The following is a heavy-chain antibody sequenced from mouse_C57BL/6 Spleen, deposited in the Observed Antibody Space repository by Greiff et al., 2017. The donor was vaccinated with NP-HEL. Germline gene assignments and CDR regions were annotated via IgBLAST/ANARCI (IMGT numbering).Heavy chain of an antibody. CDR1: GFTFSSYT. Sequence: EVHLVESGGGLVKPGGSLKLSCAASGFTFSSYTMSWVRQTPEKRLEWVATISGGGGNTYYPDSVKGRFTISRDNAKNTLYLQMSSLRSEDTALYYCARPGGPGAWFAYWGQGTLVTVSA. CDR3: ARPGGPGAWFAY. J-gene: IGHJ3*01. V-gene: IGHV5-9*01. CDR2: ISGGGGNT. D-gene: IGHD1-1*02.